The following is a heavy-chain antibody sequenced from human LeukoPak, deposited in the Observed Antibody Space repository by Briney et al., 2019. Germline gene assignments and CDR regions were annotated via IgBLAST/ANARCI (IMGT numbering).Heavy chain of an antibody. Sequence: GGSLRLSCAASRVTSRGYGMSWVRQAPGKGLEWVSAISGSGDGTNYADSVKGRFIISRDNSKNTLYLQMNSLRAECMAVYSCAREDSEAGPNWFDPWGQGTLVTVSS. V-gene: IGHV3-23*01. CDR2: ISGSGDGT. CDR1: RVTSRGYG. J-gene: IGHJ5*02. D-gene: IGHD1-14*01. CDR3: AREDSEAGPNWFDP.